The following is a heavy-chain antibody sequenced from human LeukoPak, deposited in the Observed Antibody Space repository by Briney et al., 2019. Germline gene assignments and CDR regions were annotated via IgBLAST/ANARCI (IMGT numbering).Heavy chain of an antibody. V-gene: IGHV3-30-3*01. D-gene: IGHD3-22*01. CDR1: GFTFSSYA. CDR2: ISYDGSNK. CDR3: ARPATTYYYDSSGYWYFDY. J-gene: IGHJ4*02. Sequence: GGSLRLSCAASGFTFSSYAMHWVRQAPGKGLEWVAVISYDGSNKYYADSVKGRFTISRDNSKNTLYLQMNSLRAEDTAVYYCARPATTYYYDSSGYWYFDYWGQGTLVTVSS.